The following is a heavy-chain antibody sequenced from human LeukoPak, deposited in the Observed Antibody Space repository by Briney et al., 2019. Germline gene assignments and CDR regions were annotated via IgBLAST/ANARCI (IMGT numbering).Heavy chain of an antibody. J-gene: IGHJ5*02. CDR1: GGSISSGGYY. D-gene: IGHD2-2*01. CDR2: IYYSGCT. CDR3: ARGGGGCSSTSCYRWFDP. Sequence: SQTLSLTCTVSGGSISSGGYYWSWIRQHPGKGLEWIGYIYYSGCTYYNPSLKSRVTISVDTSKNQFSLKLSSVTAADTAVYYCARGGGGCSSTSCYRWFDPWGQGTLVTVSS. V-gene: IGHV4-31*03.